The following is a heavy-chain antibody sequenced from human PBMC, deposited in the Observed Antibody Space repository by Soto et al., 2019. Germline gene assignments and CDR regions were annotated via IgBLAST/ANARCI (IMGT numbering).Heavy chain of an antibody. Sequence: EVQLVESGGGLVKPGGSLRLSCAASGFTFPTYSMNWVRQAPGKGLEWVSSITSSSGYIYYADVVKGRFTISRDNARNSLSLQMNSLRAEDTAVYYCARDPGSSRSGAFDIWGQGTMVTVSS. V-gene: IGHV3-21*01. J-gene: IGHJ3*02. D-gene: IGHD6-6*01. CDR2: ITSSSGYI. CDR1: GFTFPTYS. CDR3: ARDPGSSRSGAFDI.